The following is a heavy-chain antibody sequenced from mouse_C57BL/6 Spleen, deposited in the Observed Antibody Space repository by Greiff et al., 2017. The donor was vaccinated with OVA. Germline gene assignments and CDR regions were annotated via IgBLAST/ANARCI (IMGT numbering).Heavy chain of an antibody. CDR2: INPNNGGT. Sequence: VQLQQSGPELVKPGASVKISCKASGYTFTDYYMNWVKQSHGKSLEWIGDINPNNGGTSYNQKFKGKATLTVDKSSSTAYMELRSLTSEDSAVYYCARVYGNYWYFDVWGTGTTVTVSS. CDR1: GYTFTDYY. CDR3: ARVYGNYWYFDV. V-gene: IGHV1-26*01. D-gene: IGHD2-1*01. J-gene: IGHJ1*03.